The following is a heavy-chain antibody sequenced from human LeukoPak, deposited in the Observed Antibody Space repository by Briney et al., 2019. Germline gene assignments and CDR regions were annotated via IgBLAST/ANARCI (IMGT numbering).Heavy chain of an antibody. CDR2: IKQDGSEK. V-gene: IGHV3-7*01. J-gene: IGHJ3*02. CDR3: ARVGSNYGGNSYAFDI. CDR1: GFTFSSYW. D-gene: IGHD4-23*01. Sequence: GGSLRLSCAASGFTFSSYWMSWVRQAPGKGLEWVANIKQDGSEKYYVDSVKGRFTISRDNAENSLYLQMNSLRAEDTAVYYCARVGSNYGGNSYAFDIWGQGTMVTVSS.